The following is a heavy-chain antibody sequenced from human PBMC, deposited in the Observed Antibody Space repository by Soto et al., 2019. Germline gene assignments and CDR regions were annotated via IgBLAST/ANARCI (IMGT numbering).Heavy chain of an antibody. Sequence: PSETLSLTCGVLGGSISSGGYSWSWIRQPPGKGLEWIGYIYHSGSTYYNPSLKSRVTISVDRSKNQFSLKLSSVTAADTAVYYCARVPGPWGQGTLVTVSS. CDR3: ARVPGP. CDR2: IYHSGST. V-gene: IGHV4-30-2*01. J-gene: IGHJ5*02. CDR1: GGSISSGGYS.